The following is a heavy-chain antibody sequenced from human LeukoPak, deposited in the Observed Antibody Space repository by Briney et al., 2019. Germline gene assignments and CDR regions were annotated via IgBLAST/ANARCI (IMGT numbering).Heavy chain of an antibody. CDR2: ISSSSSTI. CDR3: ARSHGAQYQLPYYDAFDT. Sequence: GGSLRLSCAASGFTFSSYSMNWVRQAPGKGLEWVSYISSSSSTICYADSVKGRFTISRDNAKNSLYLQMNSLRAEDTAVYYCARSHGAQYQLPYYDAFDTWGQGTMVTVSS. D-gene: IGHD2-2*02. CDR1: GFTFSSYS. J-gene: IGHJ3*02. V-gene: IGHV3-48*01.